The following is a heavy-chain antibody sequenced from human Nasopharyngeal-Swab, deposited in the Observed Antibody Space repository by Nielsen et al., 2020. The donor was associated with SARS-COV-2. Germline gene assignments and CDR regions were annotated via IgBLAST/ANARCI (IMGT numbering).Heavy chain of an antibody. J-gene: IGHJ4*02. CDR2: IKQDGSEK. V-gene: IGHV3-7*01. CDR1: GFTFRDYW. D-gene: IGHD3-10*01. CDR3: ARVGGRTSHRGS. Sequence: GESLKISCVASGFTFRDYWMHWVRQAPGKGLEWVASIKQDGSEKNYVDSVKGRFTISRDNAKNSLFLQMDSLRTEDTAFYYCARVGGRTSHRGSWRQESLVTVSS.